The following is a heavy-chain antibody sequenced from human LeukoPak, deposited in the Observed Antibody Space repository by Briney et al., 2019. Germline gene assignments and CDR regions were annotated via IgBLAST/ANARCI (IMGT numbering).Heavy chain of an antibody. Sequence: GGSLRLSCAASGFTFSSYSMNWVRQAPGKGLEWVSSVSSSSSYIYYADSVKGRFTISRDNAKNSLYLQMNSLRAEDTAVYYCARHTVTTFSDWFDPWGQGTLVTVSS. CDR2: VSSSSSYI. D-gene: IGHD4-17*01. CDR1: GFTFSSYS. J-gene: IGHJ5*02. V-gene: IGHV3-21*01. CDR3: ARHTVTTFSDWFDP.